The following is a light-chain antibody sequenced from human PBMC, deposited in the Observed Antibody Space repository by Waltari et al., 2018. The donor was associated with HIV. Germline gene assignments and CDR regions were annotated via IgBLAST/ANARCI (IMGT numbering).Light chain of an antibody. CDR2: DVS. V-gene: IGLV2-14*03. CDR3: SSYSTNTNNSPWV. Sequence: QSALAQPASVSGSPGQSITISCTGTTSDVGTYNYVSWYQQHPGKGPKLVIFDVSPRPSGISGRFSGSRSGNTASLTISGLRAEDEADYFCSSYSTNTNNSPWVFGGGTKVTVL. CDR1: TSDVGTYNY. J-gene: IGLJ3*02.